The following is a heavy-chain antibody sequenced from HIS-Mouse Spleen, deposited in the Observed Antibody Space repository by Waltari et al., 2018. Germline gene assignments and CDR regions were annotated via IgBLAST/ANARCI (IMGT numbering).Heavy chain of an antibody. Sequence: QVQLVQSGAEVKKPGASVKVSCKVSGYTLTELSMHWVRQDPGKGLEWMGGFDPEDGETIYAQKFQGRVTMTEETSTDTAYMELSSLRSEDTAVYYCATELTDTAMVSPGFDPWGQGTLVTVSS. CDR2: FDPEDGET. J-gene: IGHJ5*02. CDR1: GYTLTELS. V-gene: IGHV1-24*01. D-gene: IGHD5-18*01. CDR3: ATELTDTAMVSPGFDP.